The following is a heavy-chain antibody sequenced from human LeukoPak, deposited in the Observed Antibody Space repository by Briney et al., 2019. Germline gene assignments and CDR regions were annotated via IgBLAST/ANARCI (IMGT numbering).Heavy chain of an antibody. CDR2: ISGSGDST. D-gene: IGHD2-15*01. V-gene: IGHV3-23*01. CDR1: GFTFSNYV. J-gene: IGHJ4*02. CDR3: AKDNGYCSGGSCLRNTYYFDY. Sequence: GGSLRLSCAASGFTFSNYVMSWVRQAPGKGLEWVSGISGSGDSTYYADSVKGRFTISRDNSKNTLYLQMNSLRVEDTAAYYCAKDNGYCSGGSCLRNTYYFDYWGQGTLVTVSS.